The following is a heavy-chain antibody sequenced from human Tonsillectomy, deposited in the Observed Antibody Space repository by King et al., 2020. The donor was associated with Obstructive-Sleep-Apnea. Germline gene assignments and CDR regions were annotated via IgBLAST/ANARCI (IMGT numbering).Heavy chain of an antibody. D-gene: IGHD3-10*01. CDR1: GGTFSSYA. CDR3: ARGFGSGSYSLYYFDY. V-gene: IGHV1-69*01. J-gene: IGHJ4*02. Sequence: QLVQSGAEVKKPGPSVKVSCKASGGTFSSYAISWVRQAPGQGLEWMGGIIPLFGTAKYAQKYQGRVTITADESTSTAYMELSSLRSEDTAVYYCARGFGSGSYSLYYFDYWGQGTLVTVSS. CDR2: IIPLFGTA.